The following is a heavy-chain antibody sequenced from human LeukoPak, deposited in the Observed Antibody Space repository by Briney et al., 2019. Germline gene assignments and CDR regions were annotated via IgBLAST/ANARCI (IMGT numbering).Heavy chain of an antibody. Sequence: GGSLRLSCAASGFTFSSYAMSWVRQAPGEGLEWVSAISGSGGSTYYADSVKGRFSIFRDNSKNALYLQMNSLRAGDTALYYCAKDRRDSAMANDAFDLWGQGTMVTVSS. CDR2: ISGSGGST. CDR1: GFTFSSYA. V-gene: IGHV3-23*01. CDR3: AKDRRDSAMANDAFDL. J-gene: IGHJ3*01. D-gene: IGHD5-18*01.